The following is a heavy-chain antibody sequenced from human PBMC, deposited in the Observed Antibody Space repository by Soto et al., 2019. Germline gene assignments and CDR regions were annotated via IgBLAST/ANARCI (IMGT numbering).Heavy chain of an antibody. J-gene: IGHJ3*02. CDR2: IGTAGDT. CDR3: ARGGGVTGTFIAFDI. Sequence: PGGSLRLSCAASGFTFSSYDMHWVRQATGKGLEWVSAIGTAGDTYYPGSVKGRFTISRENAKNSLYLQMNSLRAGDTAVYYCARGGGVTGTFIAFDIWGQGTMVTVSS. V-gene: IGHV3-13*01. D-gene: IGHD1-7*01. CDR1: GFTFSSYD.